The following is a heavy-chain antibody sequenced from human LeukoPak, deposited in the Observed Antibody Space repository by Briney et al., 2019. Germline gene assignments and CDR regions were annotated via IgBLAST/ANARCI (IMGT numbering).Heavy chain of an antibody. D-gene: IGHD3-3*01. J-gene: IGHJ4*02. CDR1: GYTFTSYG. V-gene: IGHV1-18*01. CDR2: ISAYNGNT. CDR3: ARVGMIFGVVIPSPSYY. Sequence: GASVKVSCKASGYTFTSYGFSCVRQAPGQGLEWMGWISAYNGNTNYAQKLQGRVTMTTDTSTSTAYMELRSLRSDDTAVYYCARVGMIFGVVIPSPSYYWGQGTLVTVSS.